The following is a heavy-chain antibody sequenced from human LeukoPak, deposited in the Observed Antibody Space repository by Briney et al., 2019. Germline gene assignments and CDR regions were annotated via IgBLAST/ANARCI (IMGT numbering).Heavy chain of an antibody. J-gene: IGHJ5*02. Sequence: SETLSLTCTVSGGSISSGGYYWGWIRQPPGKGLEWIGSIYYSGSTYYNPSLKSRVTISVDTSKNQFSLKLSSVTAADTAVYYCARQSIAQGDPNWFDPWGQGTLVTVSS. CDR3: ARQSIAQGDPNWFDP. CDR2: IYYSGST. V-gene: IGHV4-39*01. CDR1: GGSISSGGYY. D-gene: IGHD2-15*01.